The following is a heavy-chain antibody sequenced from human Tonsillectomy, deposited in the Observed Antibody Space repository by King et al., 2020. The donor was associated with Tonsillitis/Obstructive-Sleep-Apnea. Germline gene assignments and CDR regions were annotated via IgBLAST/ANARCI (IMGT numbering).Heavy chain of an antibody. J-gene: IGHJ5*02. V-gene: IGHV1-2*06. Sequence: VQLVESGAEVKKPGASVKVFCKASGYTLTGDYMHWVRQAPGEGLEWVGRINPNSGGKKFAQKFQGRVTMTRETSVSTAYLEVSRLRSDDTAVYCCAVLFSSSSIWFDPWGQGTLVTVSS. D-gene: IGHD6-6*01. CDR2: INPNSGGK. CDR3: AVLFSSSSIWFDP. CDR1: GYTLTGDY.